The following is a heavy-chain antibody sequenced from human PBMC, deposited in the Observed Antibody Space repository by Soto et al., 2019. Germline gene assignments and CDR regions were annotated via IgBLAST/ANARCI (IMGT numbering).Heavy chain of an antibody. Sequence: SETLSLTCTVYGGSINSFYWNWIRQPDGKGLEWIGRIYFTRDTNYTPSLNSRVTISLDTSKNQFSLKLTSLTAADTAVYYCAREDSHDCYPYYVDYWGQGKLVTVSS. V-gene: IGHV4-4*07. J-gene: IGHJ4*02. CDR1: GGSINSFY. D-gene: IGHD2-21*01. CDR3: AREDSHDCYPYYVDY. CDR2: IYFTRDT.